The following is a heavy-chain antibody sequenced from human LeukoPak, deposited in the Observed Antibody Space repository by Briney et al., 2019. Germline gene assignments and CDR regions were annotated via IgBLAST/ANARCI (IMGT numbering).Heavy chain of an antibody. D-gene: IGHD3-22*01. V-gene: IGHV3-23*01. CDR2: IGVGGHNT. Sequence: GSLRLSCAATGFPFSTYAMNCVRQAPGKGLDWVSLIGVGGHNTHYSDSVQGRFTISRDDSRNTLYLQMNSLRAEDTAVYYCAKDLDSTGYYSFDPWGQGTLVTVSS. J-gene: IGHJ5*02. CDR3: AKDLDSTGYYSFDP. CDR1: GFPFSTYA.